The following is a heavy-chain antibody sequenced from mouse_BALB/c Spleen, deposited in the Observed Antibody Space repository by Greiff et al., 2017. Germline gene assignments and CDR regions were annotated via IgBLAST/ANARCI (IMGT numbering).Heavy chain of an antibody. CDR1: GYTFTSYY. CDR2: IYPGNVNT. V-gene: IGHV1S56*01. J-gene: IGHJ2*01. Sequence: VQLQQSGPELVKPGASVRISCKASGYTFTSYYIHWVKQRPGQGLEWIGWIYPGNVNTKYNEKFKGKATLTADKSSSTAYMQLSSLTSEDSAVYFCARGLRLHFDYWGQGTTLTVSS. D-gene: IGHD1-2*01. CDR3: ARGLRLHFDY.